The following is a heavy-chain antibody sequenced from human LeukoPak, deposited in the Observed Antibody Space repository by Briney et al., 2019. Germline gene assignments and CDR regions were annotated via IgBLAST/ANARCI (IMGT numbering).Heavy chain of an antibody. J-gene: IGHJ3*01. CDR3: ARDLPHYYDSRGQSAFDF. Sequence: GGSLRLSCAASGFTFSSYSMNWVRQAPGKGLECIAYISSHSSTINYADSVKGRFTISRDNAKNSLYLDMNSLRAEDTAVYYCARDLPHYYDSRGQSAFDFWGQGTVVTVSS. CDR2: ISSHSSTI. CDR1: GFTFSSYS. D-gene: IGHD3-22*01. V-gene: IGHV3-48*04.